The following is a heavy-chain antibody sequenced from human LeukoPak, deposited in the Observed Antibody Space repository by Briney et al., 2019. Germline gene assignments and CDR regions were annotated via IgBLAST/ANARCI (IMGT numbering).Heavy chain of an antibody. CDR2: INPNSGGT. V-gene: IGHV1-2*02. Sequence: ASVKVSCKASGYTFTSYYMHWVRQAPGQGLEWMGWINPNSGGTNYAQKFQGRVTMTRDTSISTAYMELSRLRSDDTAVYYCARAYDSSGYYYPLFDYWGQGTLVTVSS. J-gene: IGHJ4*02. CDR3: ARAYDSSGYYYPLFDY. D-gene: IGHD3-22*01. CDR1: GYTFTSYY.